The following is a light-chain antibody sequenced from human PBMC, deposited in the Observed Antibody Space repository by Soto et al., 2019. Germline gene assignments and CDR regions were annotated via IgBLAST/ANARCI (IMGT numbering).Light chain of an antibody. CDR1: SSDVGGYNY. Sequence: QSELTQPASVSGSAGRSITISCTGTSSDVGGYNYVSWYQQHPGKAPKLMIYEVSNRPSGVSNRFSGSKSGNTASLTISGLQAEDEADYYCSSYTSSSTLYVFGTGTKVTVL. V-gene: IGLV2-14*01. J-gene: IGLJ1*01. CDR2: EVS. CDR3: SSYTSSSTLYV.